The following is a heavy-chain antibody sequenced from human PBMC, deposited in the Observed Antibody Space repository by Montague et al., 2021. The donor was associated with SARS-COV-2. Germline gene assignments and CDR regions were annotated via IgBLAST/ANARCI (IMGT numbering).Heavy chain of an antibody. CDR3: VRGSGCSGGSCYSEWDPYYYYGMDV. J-gene: IGHJ6*02. CDR2: INHSGST. CDR1: GGSISSSNYY. Sequence: ETLSLTCTVSGGSISSSNYYWGWIRQPPGKGLEWIGEINHSGSTNYNPSLKSRVTISVDTSKNQFSLKLSSVTAADTAVYYCVRGSGCSGGSCYSEWDPYYYYGMDVWGQGTTVTVSS. V-gene: IGHV4-39*07. D-gene: IGHD2-15*01.